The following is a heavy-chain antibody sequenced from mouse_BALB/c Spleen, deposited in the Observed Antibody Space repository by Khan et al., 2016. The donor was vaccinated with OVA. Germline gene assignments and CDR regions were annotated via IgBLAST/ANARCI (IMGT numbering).Heavy chain of an antibody. Sequence: QVQLKESGPGLVAPSQSLSITCTISGFSLTDYGVHWVRQPPGKGLEWLVVIWSDGSTTYNSALKSRLSIIKDNSKSQIFLKMNSLQTDDIAMYYCARQPYYHYYIMDYWCQGTSVTVSS. D-gene: IGHD2-10*01. CDR2: IWSDGST. CDR3: ARQPYYHYYIMDY. J-gene: IGHJ4*01. V-gene: IGHV2-6-1*01. CDR1: GFSLTDYG.